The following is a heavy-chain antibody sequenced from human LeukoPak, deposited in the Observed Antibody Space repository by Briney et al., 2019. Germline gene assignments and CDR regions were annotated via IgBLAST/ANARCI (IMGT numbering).Heavy chain of an antibody. J-gene: IGHJ4*02. D-gene: IGHD2-15*01. Sequence: GGSLRLSCAASGFTFSSYAMHWVRQAPGKGLEWVAVISYDGSNKYYADSVKGRFTISRDNSKNTLYLQMNSLRAEDTAVYYCAREYCSGGSCYYDYWGQGTLVTVSS. CDR1: GFTFSSYA. CDR2: ISYDGSNK. V-gene: IGHV3-30-3*01. CDR3: AREYCSGGSCYYDY.